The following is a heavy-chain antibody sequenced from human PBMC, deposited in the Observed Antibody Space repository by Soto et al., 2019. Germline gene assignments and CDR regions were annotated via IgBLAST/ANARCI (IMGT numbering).Heavy chain of an antibody. CDR3: ARGRYLARIAAGGTNFDY. D-gene: IGHD6-13*01. J-gene: IGHJ4*02. CDR1: GGSFSGYY. Sequence: SETLSLTCAVYGGSFSGYYWSWIRQPPGKGLEWIGEINHSGSTNYNPSLKSRVTISVDTSKNQFSLKLSSVTAADTAVYYCARGRYLARIAAGGTNFDYWGQGTLVTVSS. V-gene: IGHV4-34*01. CDR2: INHSGST.